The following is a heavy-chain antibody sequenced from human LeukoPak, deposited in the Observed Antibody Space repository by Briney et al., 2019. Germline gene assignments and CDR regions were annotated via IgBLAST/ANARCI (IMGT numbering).Heavy chain of an antibody. V-gene: IGHV4-31*02. D-gene: IGHD6-13*01. J-gene: IGHJ4*02. CDR3: ARQIAAAGGGGFDY. CDR2: IYYSGST. CDR1: GGSISSGGYY. Sequence: SETLSLTCTVSGGSISSGGYYWSWIRQHPGKGLEWIGYIYYSGSTYYNPSLKSRVTISVDTSKNQFSLKLSSVTAADTAVYYCARQIAAAGGGGFDYWGQGTLVTVSS.